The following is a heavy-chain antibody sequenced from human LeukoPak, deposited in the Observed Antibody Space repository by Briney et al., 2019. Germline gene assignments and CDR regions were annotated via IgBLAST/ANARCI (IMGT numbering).Heavy chain of an antibody. D-gene: IGHD3-3*01. V-gene: IGHV4-39*07. CDR3: ARDPRYYDFWSVYYPPQLGFDY. Sequence: SETLSLTCTVSGGSISSSSYSWGWFRQPPGKGLEWIGSIYYSGSTYYNPSLKSRFTISVDTSKNQFSLQLSSVTAADTAVYYCARDPRYYDFWSVYYPPQLGFDYWGQGTLVSVSS. J-gene: IGHJ4*02. CDR2: IYYSGST. CDR1: GGSISSSSYS.